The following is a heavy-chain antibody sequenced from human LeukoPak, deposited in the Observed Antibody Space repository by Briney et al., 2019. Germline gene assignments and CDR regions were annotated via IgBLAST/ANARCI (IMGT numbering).Heavy chain of an antibody. CDR2: IKQDGSEK. J-gene: IGHJ4*02. CDR1: GFTFSSSW. Sequence: GGSLRLSCAASGFTFSSSWMGWVRQAPEKGLEWVANIKQDGSEKYYVDSVEGRFTISRDNAKNSLFPQMHSLRAEDTAVYYCARSLWPEDCWGQGTLVTVSS. V-gene: IGHV3-7*01. CDR3: ARSLWPEDC. D-gene: IGHD5-18*01.